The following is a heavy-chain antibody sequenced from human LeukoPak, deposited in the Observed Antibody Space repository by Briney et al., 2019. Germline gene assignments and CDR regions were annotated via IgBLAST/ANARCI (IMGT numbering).Heavy chain of an antibody. D-gene: IGHD2-2*01. CDR1: GFTFSSYG. Sequence: PGGSLRLSCAASGFTFSSYGMHWVRQAPGKGLEWVAFIRYDGSNKYYVASVKGRFTISRDNSKNTLYLQMNSLRAEDTAVYYCAKGRGGYCSSTSCYSLDPWGQGTLVTVSS. V-gene: IGHV3-30*02. J-gene: IGHJ5*02. CDR3: AKGRGGYCSSTSCYSLDP. CDR2: IRYDGSNK.